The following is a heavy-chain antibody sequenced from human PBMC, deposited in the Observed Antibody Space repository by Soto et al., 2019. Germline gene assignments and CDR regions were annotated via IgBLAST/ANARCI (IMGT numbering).Heavy chain of an antibody. J-gene: IGHJ5*02. CDR2: IKPDESEK. Sequence: EVQLVESGGGLVQPGGSLRLSCTVSGFTFSDSWMTWVRQAPGKVLEWVSRIKPDESEKKYAESVKARFSISRYNANTSMYLQMDSLRGEDTAVYYCVRGGSNYASWGQGTLVTVSS. CDR1: GFTFSDSW. D-gene: IGHD4-4*01. V-gene: IGHV3-7*04. CDR3: VRGGSNYAS.